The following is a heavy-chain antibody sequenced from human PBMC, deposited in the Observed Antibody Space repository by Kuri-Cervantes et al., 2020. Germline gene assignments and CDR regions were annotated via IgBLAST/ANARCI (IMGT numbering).Heavy chain of an antibody. J-gene: IGHJ2*01. V-gene: IGHV4-34*01. CDR1: GGSFSGYY. CDR3: ARDSRYFDL. CDR2: IYYSGST. Sequence: ESLKISCAVYGGSFSGYYWSWIRQPPGKGLEWIGSIYYSGSTYYNPSLKSRVTISVDTSKNQFSLKLSSVTAADTAVYYCARDSRYFDLWGRGTLVTVSS.